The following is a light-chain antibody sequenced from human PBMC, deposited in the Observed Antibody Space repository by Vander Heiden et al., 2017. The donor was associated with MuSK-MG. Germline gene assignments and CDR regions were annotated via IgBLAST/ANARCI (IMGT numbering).Light chain of an antibody. Sequence: EIVLAQSPATLSLSPGERATLSCRASQSVSSYLDWYQQKPGQAPRLLIYDASNRANGIPDRFSGSGSGTDFTLTSSSREPEDFAVYYWQQRSNWLTFGGGTKVEIK. CDR2: DAS. CDR1: QSVSSY. J-gene: IGKJ4*01. V-gene: IGKV3-11*01. CDR3: QQRSNWLT.